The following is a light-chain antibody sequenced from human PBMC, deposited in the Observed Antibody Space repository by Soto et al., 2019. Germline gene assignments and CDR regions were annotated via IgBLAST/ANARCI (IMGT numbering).Light chain of an antibody. V-gene: IGKV1-5*01. Sequence: IHMTQSPSTLSASVGYRVTIACRAIQSISNWLAWYQKKPGTAPKLLIYHASTLESGVPPRFSASGSGTEFTLTISSLQPDDLATYYCQQYNSYSFGQGTKVDIK. J-gene: IGKJ1*01. CDR1: QSISNW. CDR2: HAS. CDR3: QQYNSYS.